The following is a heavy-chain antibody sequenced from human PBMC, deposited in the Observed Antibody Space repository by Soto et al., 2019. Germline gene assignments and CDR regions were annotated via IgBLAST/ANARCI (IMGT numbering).Heavy chain of an antibody. Sequence: ASVKVSCKASGYTFTSYGISWVRQAPGQGLEWMGWVSGYNGQTNYAQKLQGRVTMTADTTTNTAYMELRSLRSDDTAVYYCARDLYGHYPDVVYDYWGQGTLVTLSS. J-gene: IGHJ4*02. V-gene: IGHV1-18*01. CDR2: VSGYNGQT. D-gene: IGHD4-17*01. CDR3: ARDLYGHYPDVVYDY. CDR1: GYTFTSYG.